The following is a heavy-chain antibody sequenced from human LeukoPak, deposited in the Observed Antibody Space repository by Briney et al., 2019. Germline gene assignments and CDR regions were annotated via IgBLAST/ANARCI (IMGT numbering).Heavy chain of an antibody. CDR3: ARDTCSNEPDAFDI. V-gene: IGHV1-69*01. CDR1: GGTFSSYA. J-gene: IGHJ3*02. CDR2: IIPIFGTA. Sequence: SVKVSCKASGGTFSSYAISWVRQAPGQGLEWMGGIIPIFGTANYAQKFQGRVTITADESTSTAYMELSSLRSEDTAVYYCARDTCSNEPDAFDIWGQGTMVTVSS. D-gene: IGHD2-2*01.